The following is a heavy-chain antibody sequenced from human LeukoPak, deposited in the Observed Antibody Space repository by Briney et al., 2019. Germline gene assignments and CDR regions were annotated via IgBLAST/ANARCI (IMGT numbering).Heavy chain of an antibody. CDR1: GYTFTNYA. CDR3: ARGGPDWFWPPLGY. Sequence: KPGASVKVSCKASGYTFTNYAIHWVRQAPGQRLEWMGWINTGNGNTKYSQKFQGRVTITRDTSASTAYMELSSLRSEDTAVHYCARGGPDWFWPPLGYWGQGTLVTVSS. J-gene: IGHJ4*02. CDR2: INTGNGNT. V-gene: IGHV1-3*04. D-gene: IGHD3-9*01.